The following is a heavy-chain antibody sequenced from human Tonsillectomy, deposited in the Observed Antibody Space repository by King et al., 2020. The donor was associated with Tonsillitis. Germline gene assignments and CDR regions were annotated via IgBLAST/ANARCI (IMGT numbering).Heavy chain of an antibody. CDR3: ARSGQWFGESPLLDY. CDR1: GGSFSGYY. V-gene: IGHV4-34*01. J-gene: IGHJ4*02. Sequence: VQLQQWGAGLLKPSETLSLTCAVYGGSFSGYYWSWIRQPPGKGLEWIGEINHSGSTNYNPSLKSRVTLSVDTSKNQFSLKLSSVTAADTAVYYCARSGQWFGESPLLDYWGQGTLVTVSS. D-gene: IGHD3-10*01. CDR2: INHSGST.